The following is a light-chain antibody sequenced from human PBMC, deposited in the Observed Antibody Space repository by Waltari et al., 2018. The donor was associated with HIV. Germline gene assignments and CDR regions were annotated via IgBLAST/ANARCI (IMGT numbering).Light chain of an antibody. CDR2: AVS. CDR1: SSDVGGYTY. J-gene: IGLJ1*01. V-gene: IGLV2-14*03. CDR3: SSYTSSRSYV. Sequence: QSALTQPASVSGSPGQSITISCTGTSSDVGGYTYVSWYQQHPGKAPKLMIYAVSNRPSGVSKRFSGSKSGNTASLTISGLQAEDEADYYCSSYTSSRSYVFGTGTRVTV.